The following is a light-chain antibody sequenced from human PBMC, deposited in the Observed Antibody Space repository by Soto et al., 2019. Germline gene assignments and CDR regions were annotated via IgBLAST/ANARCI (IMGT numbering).Light chain of an antibody. CDR3: QQYGTSLLT. Sequence: EIVLTQSPGTLSLSPGERATLSCRASQSVSSSYLAWYQQKPRXAPRLLIYGASSRATGIPDRFSGSGSGTDFTLTISRLEPEDFAVYYCQQYGTSLLTFGGGTKVDIK. CDR1: QSVSSSY. CDR2: GAS. V-gene: IGKV3-20*01. J-gene: IGKJ4*01.